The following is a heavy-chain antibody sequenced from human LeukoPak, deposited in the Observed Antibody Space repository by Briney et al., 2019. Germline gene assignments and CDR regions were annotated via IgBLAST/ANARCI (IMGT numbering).Heavy chain of an antibody. J-gene: IGHJ4*02. D-gene: IGHD3-16*02. CDR1: GYTFTGYY. CDR3: ARWTFGGVIVGEYYFDY. CDR2: INPNSGGT. V-gene: IGHV1-2*02. Sequence: ASVKVSCKASGYTFTGYYMHWVRQAPGQGLEWMGWINPNSGGTNYAQKFQGRVTMTRDTSISTAYMELSRLRSDDTAVYYCARWTFGGVIVGEYYFDYWGQGTLVTVSS.